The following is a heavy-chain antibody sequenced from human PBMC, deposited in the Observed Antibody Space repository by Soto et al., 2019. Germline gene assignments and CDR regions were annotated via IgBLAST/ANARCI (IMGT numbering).Heavy chain of an antibody. D-gene: IGHD3-3*01. Sequence: GGSLRLSCAASGFTFSSYAMHWVRQAPGKGLEWVAVISYDGSNKYYADSVKGRFTISRDNSKNTLYLQMNSLRAEDTAVYYCASPPRHDFWSGYPLTAYYFDYWGQGTLVTVSS. J-gene: IGHJ4*02. CDR1: GFTFSSYA. V-gene: IGHV3-30-3*01. CDR3: ASPPRHDFWSGYPLTAYYFDY. CDR2: ISYDGSNK.